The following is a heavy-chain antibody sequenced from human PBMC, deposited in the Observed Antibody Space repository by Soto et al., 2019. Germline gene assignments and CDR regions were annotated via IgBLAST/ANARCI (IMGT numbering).Heavy chain of an antibody. Sequence: GGSLRFSCAASGFTFSSYAMSWVRQAPGKGLEWVSAISGSGGSTYYADSVKGRFTISRDNSKNTLYLQMNSLRAEDTAVYYCAKGYDFWSGYHFDYWGQGTLVTVSS. D-gene: IGHD3-3*01. CDR1: GFTFSSYA. V-gene: IGHV3-23*01. CDR2: ISGSGGST. CDR3: AKGYDFWSGYHFDY. J-gene: IGHJ4*02.